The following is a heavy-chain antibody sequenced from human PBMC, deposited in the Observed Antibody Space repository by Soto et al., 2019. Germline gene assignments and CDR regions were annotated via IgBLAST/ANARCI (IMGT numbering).Heavy chain of an antibody. CDR1: GFNFSDYY. CDR2: ISSSGSTI. D-gene: IGHD3-22*01. CDR3: ARVDPSSDYAFDI. V-gene: IGHV3-11*01. Sequence: QVQLVETGGGLAKPGGSLRLSCAASGFNFSDYYMSWIRQAPGKVLEWVSYISSSGSTIYYADSVKGRFTISRDNAKNSLYLQINSLSAEDTAVYYCARVDPSSDYAFDIWGQGTMVTVSS. J-gene: IGHJ3*02.